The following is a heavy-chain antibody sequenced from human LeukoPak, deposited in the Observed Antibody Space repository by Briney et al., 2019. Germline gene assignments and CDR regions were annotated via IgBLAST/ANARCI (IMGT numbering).Heavy chain of an antibody. CDR1: GGSISSYY. CDR3: AREKVVPPYRGDYYYYMDV. Sequence: PSETLSLTCTVSGGSISSYYWSWIRQPPGKGLEWIGYIYYSGSTNYNPSLKSRVTISVDTSKNQFSLKLSSVTAADTAAYYCAREKVVPPYRGDYYYYMDVWAKGPRSPSP. CDR2: IYYSGST. J-gene: IGHJ6*03. V-gene: IGHV4-59*01. D-gene: IGHD2-2*01.